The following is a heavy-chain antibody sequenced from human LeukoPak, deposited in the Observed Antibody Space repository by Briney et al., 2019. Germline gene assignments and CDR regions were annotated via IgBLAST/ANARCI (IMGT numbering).Heavy chain of an antibody. D-gene: IGHD6-19*01. V-gene: IGHV3-21*04. J-gene: IGHJ4*02. CDR1: GFTFSSYS. CDR3: ARDTVGGQIYFDH. Sequence: GGSLRLSCAASGFTFSSYSMNWVRQAPGKGLEWVSLINTSDSYSSIHYADSVKGRFTVSRDNAKNSLYLQMDSLRVEDTAVYYCARDTVGGQIYFDHWGQGALVTVSS. CDR2: INTSDSYSSI.